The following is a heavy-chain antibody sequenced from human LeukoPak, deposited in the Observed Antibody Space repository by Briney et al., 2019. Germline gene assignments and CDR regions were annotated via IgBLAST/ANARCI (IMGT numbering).Heavy chain of an antibody. J-gene: IGHJ1*01. CDR1: GFTFSSYA. CDR2: ISGSGGST. Sequence: GGSLRLSCAASGFTFSSYAMGWVRQAPGKGLEWVSAISGSGGSTYYADSVKGRFTISRDNSKNTLYLQMNSLRAEDTAVYYCAKSTRDLNYYDSSGYAEYFQHWGQGTLVTVSS. CDR3: AKSTRDLNYYDSSGYAEYFQH. D-gene: IGHD3-22*01. V-gene: IGHV3-23*01.